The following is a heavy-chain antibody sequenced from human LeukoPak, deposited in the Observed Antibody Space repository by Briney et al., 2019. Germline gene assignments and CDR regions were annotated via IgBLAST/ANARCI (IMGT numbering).Heavy chain of an antibody. CDR2: ISSSSSYI. CDR3: ARARAVAGTPKY. J-gene: IGHJ4*02. CDR1: GFTFSSYS. D-gene: IGHD6-19*01. V-gene: IGHV3-21*01. Sequence: GGSLRLSCAASGFTFSSYSMNRVRQAPGKGLEWVSSISSSSSYIYYADSVKGRFTISRDNAKNSLYLQMNSLRAEDTAVYYRARARAVAGTPKYWGQGTLVTVSS.